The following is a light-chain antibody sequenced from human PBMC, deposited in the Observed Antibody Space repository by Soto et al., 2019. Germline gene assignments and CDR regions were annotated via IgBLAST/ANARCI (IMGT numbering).Light chain of an antibody. CDR2: EAS. V-gene: IGKV3-15*01. Sequence: EVVMTQSPATLSVSPGERATLSCRASQSITSNLAWYQQRPGQTPRLLIYEASTRATGIPARFSGSGSGTDFTLTITSLQSEDFAVYYCQQYGTTVFTFGPGTKVDV. CDR3: QQYGTTVFT. CDR1: QSITSN. J-gene: IGKJ3*01.